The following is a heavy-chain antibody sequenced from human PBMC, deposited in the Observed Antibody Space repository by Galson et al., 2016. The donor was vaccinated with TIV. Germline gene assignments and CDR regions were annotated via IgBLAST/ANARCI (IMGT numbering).Heavy chain of an antibody. V-gene: IGHV3-66*02. CDR3: ARDRVVDATYYYYYYGMDV. Sequence: SLRLSCAASGLSVSINYMTWVRQAPGKGLEWVSLISDDGNTYYADSVKGRFTISRDNSKNTLYLQMNTLSVEDTAVYFCARDRVVDATYYYYYYGMDVWGQGTAVTVSS. CDR1: GLSVSINY. D-gene: IGHD3-22*01. CDR2: ISDDGNT. J-gene: IGHJ6*02.